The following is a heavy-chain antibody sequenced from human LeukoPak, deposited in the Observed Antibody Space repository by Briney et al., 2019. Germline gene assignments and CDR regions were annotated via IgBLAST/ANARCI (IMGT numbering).Heavy chain of an antibody. V-gene: IGHV1-69*13. CDR3: ARRDWAHQDY. Sequence: SVKVSCKASGGTFSSYAISWVRQAPGQGLEWMGGIIPIFGTANYAQKFQGIVTITADESTSTAYMELSSLRSEDTAVYCCARRDWAHQDYWGQGTLVTVSS. J-gene: IGHJ4*02. CDR1: GGTFSSYA. CDR2: IIPIFGTA. D-gene: IGHD3/OR15-3a*01.